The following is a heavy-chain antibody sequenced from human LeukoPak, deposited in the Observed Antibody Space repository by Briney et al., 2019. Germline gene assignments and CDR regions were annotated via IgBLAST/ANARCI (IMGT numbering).Heavy chain of an antibody. CDR3: ARDRCSSTSCYYYYGMDV. Sequence: PGGSLRLSCAASGFTFSSYGMHWVRQAPGKGLERVAVIWYDGSNKYYADSVKGRFTISRDNSKNTLYLQMNSLRAEDTAVYYCARDRCSSTSCYYYYGMDVWGKGTTVTVSS. J-gene: IGHJ6*04. D-gene: IGHD2-2*01. CDR2: IWYDGSNK. CDR1: GFTFSSYG. V-gene: IGHV3-33*01.